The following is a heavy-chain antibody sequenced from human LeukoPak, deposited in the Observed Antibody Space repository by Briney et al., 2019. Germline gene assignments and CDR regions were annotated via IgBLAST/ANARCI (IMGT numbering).Heavy chain of an antibody. Sequence: ASVKVSCRSSGYTFTTYGITWVRQAPGQGLEWMGWISTYNGSTNYAQKLQGRVTMTTDTSTSTAYMELRSLRSDDTAMYYCARDRMDTGTYFDYRGQGTLVTVSS. CDR3: ARDRMDTGTYFDY. J-gene: IGHJ4*02. V-gene: IGHV1-18*01. CDR1: GYTFTTYG. D-gene: IGHD5-18*01. CDR2: ISTYNGST.